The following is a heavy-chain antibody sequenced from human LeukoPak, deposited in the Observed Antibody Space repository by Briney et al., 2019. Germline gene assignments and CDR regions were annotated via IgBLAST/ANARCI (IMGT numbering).Heavy chain of an antibody. Sequence: GGSLRLSCAASGFTFSNSAMTWVRQAPGKGLEWVSAISTSGRSTYYADSVRGRFTISRDNSKNTLYLQMNSLRAEDTAVYYCAKDPLVRGATYDYWGQGTLVTVSS. CDR3: AKDPLVRGATYDY. D-gene: IGHD3-10*01. CDR2: ISTSGRST. J-gene: IGHJ4*02. V-gene: IGHV3-23*01. CDR1: GFTFSNSA.